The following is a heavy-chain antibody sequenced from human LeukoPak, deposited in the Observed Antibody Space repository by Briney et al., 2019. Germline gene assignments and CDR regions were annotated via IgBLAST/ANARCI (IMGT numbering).Heavy chain of an antibody. CDR2: IFHSGAT. J-gene: IGHJ4*02. CDR3: ARDASLGPFDS. V-gene: IGHV4-59*01. CDR1: GGSISSYY. Sequence: SGTLSLTCTISGGSISSYYWSWIRQPPGKGLEWIGYIFHSGATNYSPSLKSRVTMSVDTSKYQFSLRLRSVTAADTAVYYCARDASLGPFDSWGQGIQVTVSS. D-gene: IGHD3-16*01.